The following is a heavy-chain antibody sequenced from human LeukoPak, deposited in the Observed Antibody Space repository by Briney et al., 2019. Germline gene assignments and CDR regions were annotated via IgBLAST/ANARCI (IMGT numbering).Heavy chain of an antibody. CDR3: ARSGYSSSWYLGGWFDP. CDR1: GGSISSYY. Sequence: NPSETLSLTCTVSGGSISSYYWSWIRQPPGKGLEWIGYIYYSGSTNYNPSLKSRVTISVDTSKNQFSLKLSSVTAADTAVYYCARSGYSSSWYLGGWFDPWGQGTLVTVSS. J-gene: IGHJ5*02. V-gene: IGHV4-59*01. CDR2: IYYSGST. D-gene: IGHD6-13*01.